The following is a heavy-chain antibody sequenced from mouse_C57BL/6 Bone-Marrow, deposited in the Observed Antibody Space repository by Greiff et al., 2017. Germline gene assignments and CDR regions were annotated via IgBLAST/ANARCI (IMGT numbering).Heavy chain of an antibody. J-gene: IGHJ3*01. CDR2: IYPGDGDT. CDR1: GYAFSSYW. D-gene: IGHD2-5*01. Sequence: VQLQQSGAELVKPGASVKISCKASGYAFSSYWMNWVKQRPGKGLEWIGQIYPGDGDTNYNGKFKGKATLTADKSSSTAYMQLSSLTSEDSAVYFCAGEGTYSNYLFAYWGQGTLVTVSA. CDR3: AGEGTYSNYLFAY. V-gene: IGHV1-80*01.